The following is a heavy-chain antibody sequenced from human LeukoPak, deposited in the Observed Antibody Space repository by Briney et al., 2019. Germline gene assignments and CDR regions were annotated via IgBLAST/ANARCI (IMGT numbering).Heavy chain of an antibody. D-gene: IGHD2-2*01. CDR1: GFTFSSYW. Sequence: GGSLRLSCAASGFTFSSYWMSWVRQAPGKGLEWVANIKQDGSKKNYVDSVKGRFTISRDNAKNSLYLQMNSLRAEDTAVYYCARDLCTSCYWLLPSNHDAFDIWGQGTMVTVSS. CDR3: ARDLCTSCYWLLPSNHDAFDI. J-gene: IGHJ3*02. V-gene: IGHV3-7*03. CDR2: IKQDGSKK.